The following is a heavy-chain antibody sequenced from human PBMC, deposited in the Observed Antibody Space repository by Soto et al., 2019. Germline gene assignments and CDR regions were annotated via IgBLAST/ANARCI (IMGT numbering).Heavy chain of an antibody. CDR2: ISAYNGNT. D-gene: IGHD6-13*01. Sequence: ASVKVSCKASGYTFTSYGISWVRQAPGQGLEWMGWISAYNGNTNYAQKLQGRVTMTTDTSTSTAYMELRSLRSDDTAVYYCARVMDSSSWYEKRVEYGMDVWGQGTTVTVSS. CDR3: ARVMDSSSWYEKRVEYGMDV. J-gene: IGHJ6*02. V-gene: IGHV1-18*01. CDR1: GYTFTSYG.